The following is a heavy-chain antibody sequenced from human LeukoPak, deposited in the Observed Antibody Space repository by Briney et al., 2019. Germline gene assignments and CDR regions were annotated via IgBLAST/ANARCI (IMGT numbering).Heavy chain of an antibody. V-gene: IGHV3-30-3*01. CDR3: ARDSSGGGPPYFDY. Sequence: GALRLSCAASGFTFSSYAMHWVRQAPGKGLEWVAVISYDGSNKYYADSVKGRFTISRDNSKNTLYLQVNSLRAEDTAVYYCARDSSGGGPPYFDYWGQGTLVTVSS. J-gene: IGHJ4*02. CDR1: GFTFSSYA. D-gene: IGHD3-16*01. CDR2: ISYDGSNK.